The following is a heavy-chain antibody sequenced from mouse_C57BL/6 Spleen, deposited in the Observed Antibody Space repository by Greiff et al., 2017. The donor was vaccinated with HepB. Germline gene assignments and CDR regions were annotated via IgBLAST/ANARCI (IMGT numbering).Heavy chain of an antibody. CDR3: ARMGSDYWFAY. D-gene: IGHD1-1*02. CDR1: GFNINDYY. J-gene: IGHJ3*01. CDR2: IDPEDGDT. V-gene: IGHV14-2*01. Sequence: VQLQQSGAELVKPGASVKLSCTASGFNINDYYMHWVKQRTEQGLEWIGRIDPEDGDTKYAPKFQGKATITADTSSNTAYLQLGSLTSEDTAVYYCARMGSDYWFAYWGQGTLVTVSA.